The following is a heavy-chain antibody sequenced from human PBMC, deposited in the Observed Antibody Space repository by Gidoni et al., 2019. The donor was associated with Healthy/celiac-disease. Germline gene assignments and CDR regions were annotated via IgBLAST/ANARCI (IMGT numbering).Heavy chain of an antibody. CDR1: GFPFSRYG. Sequence: QVQLVESGGGVVQPGRSLRLSCAASGFPFSRYGMHWVRQAPGKGLAWVAVISYDGSNKYYADSVKGRFTISRDNSKNTLYLQMNSLRAEDTAVYYCAKDPLDTAMVGYMDVWGQGTTVTVSS. J-gene: IGHJ6*02. V-gene: IGHV3-30*18. CDR3: AKDPLDTAMVGYMDV. D-gene: IGHD5-18*01. CDR2: ISYDGSNK.